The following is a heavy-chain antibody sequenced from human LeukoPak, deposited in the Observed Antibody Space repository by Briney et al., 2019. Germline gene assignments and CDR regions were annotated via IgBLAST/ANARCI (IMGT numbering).Heavy chain of an antibody. CDR1: GGSISSYY. J-gene: IGHJ6*02. CDR2: IYYSGST. V-gene: IGHV4-59*08. Sequence: PSETLSLTCTVSGGSISSYYWSWIRQPPGKGLEWIGYIYYSGSTNYNPSLKSRVTISVDTSKNQFSLKLSSVTAADTAVYYCARLRGGMTGGRYYYYGMDVWGQGTTVTVSS. CDR3: ARLRGGMTGGRYYYYGMDV. D-gene: IGHD1-14*01.